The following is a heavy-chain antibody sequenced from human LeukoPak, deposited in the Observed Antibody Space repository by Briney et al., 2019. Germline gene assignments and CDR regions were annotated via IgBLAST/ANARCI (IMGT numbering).Heavy chain of an antibody. J-gene: IGHJ6*02. Sequence: SETLSLTCTVSGASIGLYYWSWIRRPAGKGLEWIGRIYTSGTSNYSPSLKSRVTMSLDLSKNQLSLKLNSVTAADTAVYYCARDRAVPHYYYGMDVWGQGTTVTVSS. D-gene: IGHD6-19*01. CDR2: IYTSGTS. V-gene: IGHV4-4*07. CDR1: GASIGLYY. CDR3: ARDRAVPHYYYGMDV.